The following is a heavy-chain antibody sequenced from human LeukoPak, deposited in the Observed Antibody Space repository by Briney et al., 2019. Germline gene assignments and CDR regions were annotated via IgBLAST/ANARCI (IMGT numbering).Heavy chain of an antibody. CDR1: GFTFSSYG. CDR2: ISYDGSNK. V-gene: IGHV3-30*18. J-gene: IGHJ5*02. CDR3: AKCGVIVATTNWFDP. Sequence: GRSLRLSCAASGFTFSSYGMHWVRQVPGKGLEWVAVISYDGSNKYYADSVKGRFTISRDNSKNTLYLQMNSLRAEDTAVYYCAKCGVIVATTNWFDPWGQGTLVTVSS. D-gene: IGHD5-12*01.